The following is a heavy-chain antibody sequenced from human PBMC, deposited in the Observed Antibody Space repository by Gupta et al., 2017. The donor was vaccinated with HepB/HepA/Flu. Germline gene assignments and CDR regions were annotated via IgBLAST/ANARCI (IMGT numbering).Heavy chain of an antibody. CDR1: RITFSTSW. CDR3: ARGLYDY. CDR2: IEEAGSGK. J-gene: IGHJ4*02. V-gene: IGHV3-7*04. Sequence: EVELVESGGGLVQPGGSLRLSCAASRITFSTSWMNWVRQAPGKGLEWVASIEEAGSGKFYLDSVKGRFTSSRDNAESSLYLQMNSLRAEDTAVYYCARGLYDYWGQGIVVTVSS.